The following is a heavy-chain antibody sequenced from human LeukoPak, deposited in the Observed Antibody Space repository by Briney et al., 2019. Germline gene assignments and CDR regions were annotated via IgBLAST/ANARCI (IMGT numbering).Heavy chain of an antibody. V-gene: IGHV1-58*01. CDR3: AGLRDYGDYGRTSNWFDP. D-gene: IGHD4-17*01. CDR2: IVVGSGNT. Sequence: SVKVSCKASGFTFTSSAVQWVRQARGQRLEWIGWIVVGSGNTNYAQKFQERVTITRDMSTSTAYMELSSLRSEDTAVYYCAGLRDYGDYGRTSNWFDPWGQGTLVTVSS. J-gene: IGHJ5*02. CDR1: GFTFTSSA.